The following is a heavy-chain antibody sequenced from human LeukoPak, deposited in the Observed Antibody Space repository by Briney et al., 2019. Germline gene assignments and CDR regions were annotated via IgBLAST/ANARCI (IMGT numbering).Heavy chain of an antibody. Sequence: GGSGRLCCAASGFRFSTYAMHWVRQAPGKGLDWVAMIWSDASNQYYADSVKGRFTISRDNSKNTLYLQLNSLRAEDTAVYYCATERDSSWTFDSWGQGTLVTVSS. CDR2: IWSDASNQ. CDR3: ATERDSSWTFDS. CDR1: GFRFSTYA. D-gene: IGHD6-13*01. V-gene: IGHV3-33*01. J-gene: IGHJ4*02.